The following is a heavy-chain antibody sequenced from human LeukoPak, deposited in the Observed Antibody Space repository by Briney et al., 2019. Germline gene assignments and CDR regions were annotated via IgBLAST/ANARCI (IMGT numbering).Heavy chain of an antibody. CDR2: IYYSGST. V-gene: IGHV4-31*03. Sequence: PSQTLSPTCSVSGGSISSDDYCWNWIRQHPGTGLEWIGYIYYSGSTYYNPSLKSRVALSVDTSKNQFSLKLSSLTAADTAVYYCAKSREEIRGLDAFDIWGQGTMVTVSS. J-gene: IGHJ3*02. D-gene: IGHD5-24*01. CDR1: GGSISSDDYC. CDR3: AKSREEIRGLDAFDI.